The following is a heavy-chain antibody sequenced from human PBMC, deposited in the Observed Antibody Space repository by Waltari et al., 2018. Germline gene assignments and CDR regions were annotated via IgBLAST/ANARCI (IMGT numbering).Heavy chain of an antibody. CDR1: GYTFPTYA. D-gene: IGHD3-16*01. Sequence: QVPLVQAGDAVKKPGASVKVSCKASGYTFPTYAMHWVRQAPGQRLEWMGWINACNGKTKYPQKFQGRATITRDTSASTAYMELSSLRSEDTAVYYCAGGRSYSKGEAFDIWGQGTMVTVPS. J-gene: IGHJ3*02. V-gene: IGHV1-3*01. CDR2: INACNGKT. CDR3: AGGRSYSKGEAFDI.